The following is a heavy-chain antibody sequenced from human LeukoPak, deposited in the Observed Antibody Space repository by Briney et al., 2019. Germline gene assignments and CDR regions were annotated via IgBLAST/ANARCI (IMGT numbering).Heavy chain of an antibody. CDR1: GFTFSNYW. V-gene: IGHV3-7*01. D-gene: IGHD3-10*01. CDR3: ARVSTRSGTTYYFDY. J-gene: IGHJ4*02. CDR2: IKTDGSEK. Sequence: GGSPRLSCEGSGFTFSNYWMGWVRQAPGKGLQWVANIKTDGSEKYYVDSVKGRFTVSRDNARSSLFLQMNSLSAEDTAIYFCARVSTRSGTTYYFDYWGQGTLVTVSS.